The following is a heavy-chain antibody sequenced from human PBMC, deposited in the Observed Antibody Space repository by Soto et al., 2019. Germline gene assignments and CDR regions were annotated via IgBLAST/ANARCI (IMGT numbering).Heavy chain of an antibody. J-gene: IGHJ5*02. D-gene: IGHD5-18*01. CDR3: ARHKAVAGYSKRYDGFGP. Sequence: QLQLQESGPGLVKPSETLSLTCTVSGGSMSSSTYYWGWVRQPPGKGLEWVGSIYYRGNTYYNPSLKSRVTISVDTCQNPRFLRLSSVTAADTAVYYCARHKAVAGYSKRYDGFGPWGQGTLVIVSS. V-gene: IGHV4-39*01. CDR2: IYYRGNT. CDR1: GGSMSSSTYY.